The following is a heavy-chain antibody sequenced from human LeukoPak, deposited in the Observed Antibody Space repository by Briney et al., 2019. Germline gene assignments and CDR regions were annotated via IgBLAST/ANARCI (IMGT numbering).Heavy chain of an antibody. CDR3: AKGDCGIDCSVFDY. V-gene: IGHV3-23*01. J-gene: IGHJ4*02. D-gene: IGHD2-21*02. CDR1: GFTFSSYS. Sequence: PGGSLRLSCAASGFTFSSYSMNWVRQAPGKGLQWVSLISDSGGATYYADSVRGRFTISRDNSKNTLYLQMNSLRADDTAMYYCAKGDCGIDCSVFDYWGRGTLVSVSS. CDR2: ISDSGGAT.